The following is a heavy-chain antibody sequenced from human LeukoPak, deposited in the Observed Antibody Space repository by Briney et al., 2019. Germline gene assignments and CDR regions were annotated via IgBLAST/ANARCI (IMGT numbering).Heavy chain of an antibody. Sequence: GGSLRLSCAASGFTFSSYALSWVRQAPGKGLEWVSTINGNGGTTYYADSVKGRFTISRDNSKHTLYLQMNSLRAEDTAVYYCARAQYIAARHWFDPWGQGTLVTVSS. J-gene: IGHJ5*02. D-gene: IGHD6-6*01. CDR2: INGNGGTT. CDR1: GFTFSSYA. V-gene: IGHV3-23*01. CDR3: ARAQYIAARHWFDP.